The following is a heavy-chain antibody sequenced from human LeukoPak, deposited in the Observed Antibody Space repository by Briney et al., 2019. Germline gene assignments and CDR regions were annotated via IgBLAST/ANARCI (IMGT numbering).Heavy chain of an antibody. CDR3: ARTTYYYGSGSYYYYFDY. V-gene: IGHV4-39*01. J-gene: IGHJ4*02. D-gene: IGHD3-10*01. CDR2: IFYSGST. Sequence: SETLSLTCTVSGGSVSSSSYYWGWIRQPPGKGLEWIGSIFYSGSTSYNPSLKSRVTVSVDTSKNQFSLKLTSVTAADTAVYYCARTTYYYGSGSYYYYFDYWGQGTLVTVSS. CDR1: GGSVSSSSYY.